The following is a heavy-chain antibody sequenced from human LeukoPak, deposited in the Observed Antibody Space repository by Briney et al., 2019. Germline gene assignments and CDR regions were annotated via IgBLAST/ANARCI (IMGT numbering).Heavy chain of an antibody. V-gene: IGHV4-34*01. D-gene: IGHD5-18*01. CDR3: ARGRAGYSYGQLPYYFDY. Sequence: SETLSLTCAVYGGSFSGYYWSWIRQPPGKGPEWIGEINHSGSTNYNPSLKSRVTISVDTSKNQFSLKLSSVTAADTAVYYCARGRAGYSYGQLPYYFDYWGQGTLVTVSS. J-gene: IGHJ4*02. CDR2: INHSGST. CDR1: GGSFSGYY.